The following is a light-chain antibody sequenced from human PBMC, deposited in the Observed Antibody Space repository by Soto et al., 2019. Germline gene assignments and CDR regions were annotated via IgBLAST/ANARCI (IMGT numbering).Light chain of an antibody. V-gene: IGLV1-44*01. Sequence: QSVLTPPPSASGTPGQRVTISYSGSSSNIGSNTVNWYQQLPGTAPKLLIYSNNQRPSGVPDRFSGSKSGTSASLAISGPQSEDEADYYCAAWDDSLNGPYVFGTGTKVTVL. CDR2: SNN. CDR3: AAWDDSLNGPYV. J-gene: IGLJ1*01. CDR1: SSNIGSNT.